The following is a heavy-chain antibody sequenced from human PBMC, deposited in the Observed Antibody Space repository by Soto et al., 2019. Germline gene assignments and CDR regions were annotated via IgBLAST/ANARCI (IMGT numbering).Heavy chain of an antibody. CDR1: GFTFSSYS. CDR2: ISSSSTI. Sequence: GGSLRLSCAASGFTFSSYSMNWVRQAPGKGLEWVSYISSSSTIYYADSVKGRFTISRDNAKNSLYLQMNSLRDEDTAVYYCARGAIAAAGRLGWFDPWGQGTLVTVSS. J-gene: IGHJ5*02. V-gene: IGHV3-48*02. CDR3: ARGAIAAAGRLGWFDP. D-gene: IGHD6-13*01.